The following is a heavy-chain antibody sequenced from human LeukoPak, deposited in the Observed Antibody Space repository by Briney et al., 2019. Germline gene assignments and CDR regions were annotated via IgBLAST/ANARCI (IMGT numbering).Heavy chain of an antibody. V-gene: IGHV3-30*18. CDR3: AKDSAESADAFDI. J-gene: IGHJ3*02. CDR1: GFTLSSYG. Sequence: GGSLRLSCAASGFTLSSYGMHWVRQAPGKGLEWVAVISYDGSNKYYADSVKGRITISRDNSKNTLYLQMNSLRTEDTAVYYCAKDSAESADAFDIWGQGTMVTVCS. CDR2: ISYDGSNK. D-gene: IGHD1-14*01.